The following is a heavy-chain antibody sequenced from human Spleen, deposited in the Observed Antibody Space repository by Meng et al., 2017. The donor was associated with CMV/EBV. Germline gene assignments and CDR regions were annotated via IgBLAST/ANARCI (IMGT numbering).Heavy chain of an antibody. J-gene: IGHJ3*02. Sequence: GESLKISCAASGFTFSRNDMHWVRQAVGKGLEWVSTIGTAGDRSYAGSVKGRFTISRDNPKNTVYLQMNSLRAADTAVYYCAKAVLAYCDGDCYSPPAFDIWGRGTMVTVSS. CDR2: IGTAGDR. CDR3: AKAVLAYCDGDCYSPPAFDI. D-gene: IGHD2-21*01. V-gene: IGHV3-13*01. CDR1: GFTFSRND.